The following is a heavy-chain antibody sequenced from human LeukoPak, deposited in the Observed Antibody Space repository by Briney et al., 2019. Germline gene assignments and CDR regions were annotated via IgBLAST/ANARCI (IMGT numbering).Heavy chain of an antibody. Sequence: SETLSLTCTVSGYSISSGYYWGWIRQPPGKGLEWIGSIYHSGSTYYNPSLKSRVTISVDTSKNQFSLKLSSVTAADTAVYYCATHPFYGDLYYFDYWGQGTLVTVSS. CDR2: IYHSGST. J-gene: IGHJ4*02. CDR3: ATHPFYGDLYYFDY. V-gene: IGHV4-38-2*02. D-gene: IGHD4-17*01. CDR1: GYSISSGYY.